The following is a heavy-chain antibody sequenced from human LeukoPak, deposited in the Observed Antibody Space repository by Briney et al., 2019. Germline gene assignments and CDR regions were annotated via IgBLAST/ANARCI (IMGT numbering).Heavy chain of an antibody. Sequence: PSETLSLTCIVSGGSIRSGDYYWGWIRQPPGKGLEWIGYIYFNGDTYYNPSLKSRVSISVDMSKNQFSLKLSSVTAADTAVYYCARAGVVPAAINCAFDIWGQGSVVTVSS. CDR2: IYFNGDT. V-gene: IGHV4-30-4*08. D-gene: IGHD2-2*02. CDR3: ARAGVVPAAINCAFDI. CDR1: GGSIRSGDYY. J-gene: IGHJ3*02.